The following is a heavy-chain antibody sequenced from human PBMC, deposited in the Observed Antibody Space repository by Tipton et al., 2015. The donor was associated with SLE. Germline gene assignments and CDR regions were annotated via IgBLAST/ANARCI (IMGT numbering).Heavy chain of an antibody. J-gene: IGHJ4*02. CDR3: ARDLGYSSSSEVDY. CDR1: GGTFSSYA. D-gene: IGHD6-6*01. Sequence: QSGAEVKKPGSSVKVSCKASGGTFSSYAISWVRQAPGQGLEWMGGIIPIFGTANYAQKFQGRVTITADESTSTAYMELSSLRSDDTAVYYCARDLGYSSSSEVDYWGQGTLVTVSS. CDR2: IIPIFGTA. V-gene: IGHV1-69*01.